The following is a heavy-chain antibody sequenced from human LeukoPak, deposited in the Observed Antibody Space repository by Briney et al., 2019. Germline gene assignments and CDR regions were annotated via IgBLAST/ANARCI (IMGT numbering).Heavy chain of an antibody. CDR3: ARIAGTDY. CDR2: IYYSGST. V-gene: IGHV4-59*12. Sequence: SETLSLTCAVYGGSFSGYYWSWIRQPPGKGLEWIGNIYYSGSTNYNPSLKSRVTISVDTSKNQFSLKLSSVTAADTAVYYCARIAGTDYWGQGTLVTVSS. J-gene: IGHJ4*02. CDR1: GGSFSGYY. D-gene: IGHD6-13*01.